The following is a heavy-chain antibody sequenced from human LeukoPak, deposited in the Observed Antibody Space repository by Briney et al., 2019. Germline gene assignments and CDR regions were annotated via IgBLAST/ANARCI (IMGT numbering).Heavy chain of an antibody. D-gene: IGHD3-22*01. CDR3: AKDATYYYDSSGYLDY. J-gene: IGHJ4*02. V-gene: IGHV3-11*01. CDR1: GFPFSDYY. CDR2: ISSRGGTI. Sequence: GGSLRLSCAASGFPFSDYYMSWIRQAPGKGLEWVSYISSRGGTIHYVDSVKGRFTISRDNAKNSLYLQMNSLRAEDTALYYCAKDATYYYDSSGYLDYWGQGTLVTVPS.